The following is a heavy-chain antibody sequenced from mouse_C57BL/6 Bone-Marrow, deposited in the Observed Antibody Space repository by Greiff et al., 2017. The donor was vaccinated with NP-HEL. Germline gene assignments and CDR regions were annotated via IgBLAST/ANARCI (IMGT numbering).Heavy chain of an antibody. J-gene: IGHJ4*01. V-gene: IGHV1-69*01. CDR2: IDPSDSYT. D-gene: IGHD3-2*02. CDR3: ARGAQAYAMDY. CDR1: GYTFTSYW. Sequence: QVQLKQPGAELVMPGASVKLSCKASGYTFTSYWMHWVKQRPGQGLEWIGEIDPSDSYTNYNQKFKGKSTLTVDKSSSTAYMQLSSLTSEDSAVYYCARGAQAYAMDYWGQGTSVTVSS.